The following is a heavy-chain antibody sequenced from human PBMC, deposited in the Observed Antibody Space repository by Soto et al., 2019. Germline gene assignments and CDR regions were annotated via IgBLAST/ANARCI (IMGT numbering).Heavy chain of an antibody. CDR2: ISSSSSHT. CDR3: AGVLYGYSARAPVHY. D-gene: IGHD2-2*02. CDR1: GFTFSDYY. V-gene: IGHV3-11*06. J-gene: IGHJ4*02. Sequence: GGSLRLSCAASGFTFSDYYMSWIRQAPGKWLEWGSYISSSSSHTNYADSVKGRFTIFRDNPKNSLYLQMISFRDKDTAEYEWAGVLYGYSARAPVHYWGQGTLVTVS.